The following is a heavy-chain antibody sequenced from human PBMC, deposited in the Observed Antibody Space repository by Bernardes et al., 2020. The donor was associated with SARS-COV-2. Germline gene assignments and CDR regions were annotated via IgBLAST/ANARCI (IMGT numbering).Heavy chain of an antibody. CDR1: GGSFSGYY. V-gene: IGHV4-34*01. Sequence: SETLSLTCAVYGGSFSGYYWSWIRQPPGKGLEWIGEINHSGSTNYNPSLKSRVTISVDTSKNQFSLKLSSVTAADTAVYYCARFAGYCSSTSCHDFYYGMDVWGQGTTVTVSS. CDR3: ARFAGYCSSTSCHDFYYGMDV. J-gene: IGHJ6*02. CDR2: INHSGST. D-gene: IGHD2-2*01.